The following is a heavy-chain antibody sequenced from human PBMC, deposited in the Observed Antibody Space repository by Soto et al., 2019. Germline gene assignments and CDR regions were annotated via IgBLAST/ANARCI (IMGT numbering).Heavy chain of an antibody. CDR1: GYTFSSYG. V-gene: IGHV1-18*04. CDR3: ARDLDSGSYYFDY. D-gene: IGHD1-26*01. J-gene: IGHJ4*02. CDR2: ISAYTGKT. Sequence: ASVKVSCKASGYTFSSYGISWVRQAPGQGLEWMGWISAYTGKTNYAQKLQGRVTMTTDTSTSTAYMEVRSLRSDDTAVYYCARDLDSGSYYFDYWGQGTLVAVSS.